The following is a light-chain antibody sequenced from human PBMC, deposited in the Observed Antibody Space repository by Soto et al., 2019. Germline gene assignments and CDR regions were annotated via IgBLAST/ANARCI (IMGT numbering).Light chain of an antibody. CDR1: LSVTSY. V-gene: IGKV3-11*01. Sequence: ENVLTQSPGTLSLSPGERATLSCRASLSVTSYLAWYQKKPGQPPRLLIYGAYNRPTGIPDRFTGSGSGTDFTLTISGLEPEDFAIYYCQHRNNRPFSFGPGTKVDIK. J-gene: IGKJ3*01. CDR3: QHRNNRPFS. CDR2: GAY.